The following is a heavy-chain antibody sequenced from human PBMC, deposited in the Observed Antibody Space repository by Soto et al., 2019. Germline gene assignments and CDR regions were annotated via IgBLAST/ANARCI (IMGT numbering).Heavy chain of an antibody. CDR3: ARRITYYDILTARHAWYFDY. CDR1: GGSISSYY. CDR2: IYYSGST. J-gene: IGHJ4*02. Sequence: PSETLSLTCTVSGGSISSYYWSWIRQPPGKGLEWIGYIYYSGSTNYNPSLKSRVTISVDTSKNQFSLKLSSVTAADTAVYYCARRITYYDILTARHAWYFDYWGQGTLVTVSS. V-gene: IGHV4-59*08. D-gene: IGHD3-9*01.